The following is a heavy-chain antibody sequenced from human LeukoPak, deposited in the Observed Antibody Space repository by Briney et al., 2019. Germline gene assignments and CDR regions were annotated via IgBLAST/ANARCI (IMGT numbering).Heavy chain of an antibody. J-gene: IGHJ5*02. D-gene: IGHD6-13*01. CDR1: GGSISSYY. V-gene: IGHV4-59*08. Sequence: KPSETLSLTCTVSGGSISSYYWSWIRQPPGKGLEWIGYIYYSGSTNYNPSLKSRVTISVDTSKNQFSLKLSSVTAADTAVYYCARQLLYSSSWYIGWFDPWGQGTLVTVPS. CDR3: ARQLLYSSSWYIGWFDP. CDR2: IYYSGST.